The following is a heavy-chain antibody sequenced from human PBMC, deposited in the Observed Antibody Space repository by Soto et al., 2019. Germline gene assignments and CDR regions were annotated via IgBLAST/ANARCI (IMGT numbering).Heavy chain of an antibody. J-gene: IGHJ6*02. Sequence: GASVKVSCKASGYTFTTYAIHWVRQAPGQGLEWMGMINPSSGSTNYAQKFRGRVTMTRDTSTSTVCMDLSSLRSEDTAVYYCARGGQVVPSYYFYGMDVWGQGITVTVS. CDR2: INPSSGST. V-gene: IGHV1-46*01. D-gene: IGHD2-2*01. CDR3: ARGGQVVPSYYFYGMDV. CDR1: GYTFTTYA.